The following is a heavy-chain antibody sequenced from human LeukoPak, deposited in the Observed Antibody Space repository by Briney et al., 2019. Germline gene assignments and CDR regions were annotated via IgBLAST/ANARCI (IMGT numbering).Heavy chain of an antibody. CDR3: AKDSRRIAARVDY. CDR1: GFTFSSYS. Sequence: GGSLRLSCAASGFTFSSYSMNWVRQAPGKGLEWVSYISSSSSTIYYADSVKGRFTISRDNAKNSLYLQMNSLRAEDTALYYCAKDSRRIAARVDYWGQGTLVTVSS. D-gene: IGHD6-6*01. V-gene: IGHV3-48*01. CDR2: ISSSSSTI. J-gene: IGHJ4*02.